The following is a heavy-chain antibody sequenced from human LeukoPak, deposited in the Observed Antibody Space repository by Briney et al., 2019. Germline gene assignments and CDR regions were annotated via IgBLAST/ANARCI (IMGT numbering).Heavy chain of an antibody. V-gene: IGHV4-34*01. CDR1: GGSFSGDY. CDR2: INHSGSA. D-gene: IGHD1-1*01. Sequence: SETLSLTCGVYGGSFSGDYWSWVRQPPGKGLEWIGEINHSGSASYNPSLTSRVTISVDTSKIQSSLKLSSVTATDTAVYYCARMRDNWNVCVFDIWGQGTMVTVSS. CDR3: ARMRDNWNVCVFDI. J-gene: IGHJ3*02.